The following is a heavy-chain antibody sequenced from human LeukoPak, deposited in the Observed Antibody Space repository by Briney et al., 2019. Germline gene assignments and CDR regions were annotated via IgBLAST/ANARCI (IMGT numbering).Heavy chain of an antibody. CDR2: INSDGSST. V-gene: IGHV3-74*01. D-gene: IGHD3-10*01. CDR1: GFTFSSYW. J-gene: IGHJ4*02. CDR3: ARVPYYYGSGSYYPYFDY. Sequence: GGSLRLSCAASGFTFSSYWMHWVRHAPGKGLVWVSRINSDGSSTSYADSVKGRFTISRDNAKNTLYLQMNSLRAEDTAVYYCARVPYYYGSGSYYPYFDYWGQGTLVTVSS.